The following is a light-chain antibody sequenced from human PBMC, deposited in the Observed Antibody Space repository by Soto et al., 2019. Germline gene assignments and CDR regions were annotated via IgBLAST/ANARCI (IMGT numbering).Light chain of an antibody. Sequence: QAVVTQEPSFSVSPGGTVTLTCGLSSGSVSTSYYPSWYQQTPGQAPRTLIYSTNTRSSGVPDRFSGSILGNKAALTITGAQADDESDYYCAAWDDSLNGRVFGTGTKLTVL. J-gene: IGLJ1*01. CDR1: SGSVSTSYY. CDR3: AAWDDSLNGRV. CDR2: STN. V-gene: IGLV8-61*01.